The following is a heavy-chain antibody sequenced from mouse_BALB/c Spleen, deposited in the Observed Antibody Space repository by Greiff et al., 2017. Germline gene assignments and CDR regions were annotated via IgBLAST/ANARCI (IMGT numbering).Heavy chain of an antibody. CDR2: IYPGNSDT. V-gene: IGHV1-5*01. CDR3: TRETNYYGSRGGMDY. Sequence: EVQLQQSGTVLARPGASMKMSCKASGYSFTSYWMHWVKQRPGQGLEWIGAIYPGNSDTSYNQKFKGKAKLTAVTSASTAYMELSSLTNEDSEVYDCTRETNYYGSRGGMDYWGQGTSVTVSS. D-gene: IGHD1-1*01. CDR1: GYSFTSYW. J-gene: IGHJ4*01.